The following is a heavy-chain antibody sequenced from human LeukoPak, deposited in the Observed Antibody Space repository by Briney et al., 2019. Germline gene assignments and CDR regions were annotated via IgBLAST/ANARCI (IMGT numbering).Heavy chain of an antibody. CDR2: INHGGGYT. D-gene: IGHD3-10*01. Sequence: GGSLRLSCAASGFTFSTYAMTWVRQAPGKGLEWVSTINHGGGYTYYADSVRGRFTISRDNSRDALYLQMNSLRPEDTAIYYCSKWPSSRSYSFDPCGQGTLVTVSS. J-gene: IGHJ5*02. CDR1: GFTFSTYA. V-gene: IGHV3-23*01. CDR3: SKWPSSRSYSFDP.